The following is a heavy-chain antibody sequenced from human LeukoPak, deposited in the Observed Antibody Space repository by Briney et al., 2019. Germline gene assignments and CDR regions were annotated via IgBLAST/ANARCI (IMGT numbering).Heavy chain of an antibody. D-gene: IGHD6-13*01. CDR3: AKDYGYSSSWYDY. J-gene: IGHJ4*02. Sequence: GGSLRLSCEASGFTFDDYGMHWVRQAPGKGLEWVSTISWNSASVGYVDSVKGRFTISRDNAKKTLYLQMNSLRPEDMALYYCAKDYGYSSSWYDYWGQGTLVTVSS. V-gene: IGHV3-9*03. CDR1: GFTFDDYG. CDR2: ISWNSASV.